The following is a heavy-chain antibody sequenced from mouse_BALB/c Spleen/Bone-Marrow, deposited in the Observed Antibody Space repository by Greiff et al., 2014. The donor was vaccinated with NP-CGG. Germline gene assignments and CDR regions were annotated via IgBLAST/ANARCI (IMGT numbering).Heavy chain of an antibody. J-gene: IGHJ2*01. V-gene: IGHV14-3*02. CDR3: ARYYYRSGYFDY. Sequence: VQLKESGAELVKPGASVKLSCTASGFNIKDTYMHWVKQRPEQGLEWIGRIDPANGNTKYDPKFQGKATITADTSSNTAYLQLSSLTSEDTAVYYGARYYYRSGYFDYWGQGTTLTVSS. CDR2: IDPANGNT. CDR1: GFNIKDTY. D-gene: IGHD1-1*01.